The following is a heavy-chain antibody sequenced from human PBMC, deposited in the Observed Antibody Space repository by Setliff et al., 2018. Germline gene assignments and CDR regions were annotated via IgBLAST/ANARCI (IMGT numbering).Heavy chain of an antibody. CDR1: GNRFTDYN. Sequence: ASVKVSCKASGNRFTDYNLHWVRQAPGQGLEWMGWINPDSGDTHSAQKFQGRVTMTRDTSINTAYMELRSLRSDDTAVYYCVRDAGWQYDDYAGVYFPHWGQGTLVTVSS. CDR2: INPDSGDT. J-gene: IGHJ1*01. CDR3: VRDAGWQYDDYAGVYFPH. D-gene: IGHD4-17*01. V-gene: IGHV1-2*02.